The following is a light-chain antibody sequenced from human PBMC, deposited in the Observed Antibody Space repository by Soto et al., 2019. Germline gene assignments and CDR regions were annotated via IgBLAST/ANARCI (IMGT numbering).Light chain of an antibody. V-gene: IGKV1-27*01. CDR2: TAS. CDR3: QEYHSARLT. J-gene: IGKJ4*01. CDR1: QAISNY. Sequence: DLQIRQSPSSLSAAVGDIVTITCRASQAISNYLAWYQQRPGKVPKLLIYTASTLQSGVPSRFSGSGSGTDFTLTISSLQPEAVATYYCQEYHSARLTLGGGTNVDIK.